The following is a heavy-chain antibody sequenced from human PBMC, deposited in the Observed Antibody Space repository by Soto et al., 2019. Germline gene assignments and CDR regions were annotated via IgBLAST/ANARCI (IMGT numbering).Heavy chain of an antibody. D-gene: IGHD2-15*01. Sequence: HPGGSLRLSCAASGFTFSSYGMHWVRQAPGKGLEWVAVISYDGSNKYYADSVKGRFTISRDNSKNTLYLQMNSLRAEDTAVYYCAKDLGSGGSGYYYMDVWGKGTTVTVSS. V-gene: IGHV3-30*18. CDR3: AKDLGSGGSGYYYMDV. CDR1: GFTFSSYG. CDR2: ISYDGSNK. J-gene: IGHJ6*03.